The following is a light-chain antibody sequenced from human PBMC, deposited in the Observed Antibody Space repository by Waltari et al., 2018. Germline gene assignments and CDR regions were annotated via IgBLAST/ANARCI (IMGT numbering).Light chain of an antibody. CDR3: SSYTSSSTGI. CDR2: QVN. CDR1: SSDIGGYNF. V-gene: IGLV2-14*01. Sequence: QSALTQPASVSGSPGQSITISCTGTSSDIGGYNFVSWSQQPPGKVPKPLIYQVNNRPSGVSDRVPGSQAGNTASLTISGLQAEDEADYYCSSYTSSSTGIFGGGTKLTVL. J-gene: IGLJ2*01.